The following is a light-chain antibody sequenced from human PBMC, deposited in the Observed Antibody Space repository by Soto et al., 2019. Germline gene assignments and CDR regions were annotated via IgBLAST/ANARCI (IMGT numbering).Light chain of an antibody. CDR2: AAS. CDR3: QKYSSVPV. V-gene: IGKV1-27*01. J-gene: IGKJ3*01. Sequence: DIQMTQSPSSLSASVGDRVTITCRASQGINVAWYQQKPGKPPKLLIYAASTLQSGVPSRFSGSGSGTDFPLTINSLQPEDVATYSCQKYSSVPVFGPGTKVDIK. CDR1: QGIN.